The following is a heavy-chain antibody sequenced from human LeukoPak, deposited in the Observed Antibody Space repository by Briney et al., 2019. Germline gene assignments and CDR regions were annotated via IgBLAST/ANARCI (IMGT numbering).Heavy chain of an antibody. V-gene: IGHV3-48*03. CDR3: ARDRPNYYDSSGYFLFDY. Sequence: PGGSLRLSCAASGFTFSSYEMNWVRQAPGKGLEWVSYISSSGSTIYYADSVKGRFTISRDNAKNSLYLQMNSLRAEDTAVYYCARDRPNYYDSSGYFLFDYWRQGTLVTVSS. D-gene: IGHD3-22*01. CDR1: GFTFSSYE. J-gene: IGHJ4*02. CDR2: ISSSGSTI.